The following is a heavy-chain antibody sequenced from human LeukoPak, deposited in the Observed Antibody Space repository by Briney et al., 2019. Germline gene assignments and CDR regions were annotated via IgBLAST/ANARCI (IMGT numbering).Heavy chain of an antibody. D-gene: IGHD2-8*01. CDR3: ARDRYCTNGVCDYYYYGMDV. J-gene: IGHJ6*02. CDR2: ISAYNGNT. CDR1: GYTFTSYG. V-gene: IGHV1-18*01. Sequence: ASVKVSCKASGYTFTSYGISWVRQAPGQGLEWMGWISAYNGNTNYAQKLQGRVTMTTDTSTSTAYKELRSLRSDDTAVYYCARDRYCTNGVCDYYYYGMDVWGQGTTVTVSS.